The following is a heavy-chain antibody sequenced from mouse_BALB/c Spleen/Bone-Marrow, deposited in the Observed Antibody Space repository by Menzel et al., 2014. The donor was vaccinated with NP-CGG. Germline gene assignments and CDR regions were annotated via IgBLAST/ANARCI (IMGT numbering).Heavy chain of an antibody. CDR2: IYPGNVNT. J-gene: IGHJ3*01. V-gene: IGHV1S56*01. CDR3: ARGRNYYGSSYGFAY. D-gene: IGHD1-1*01. Sequence: VQLVESGPELVNPGASVRISCKASGYTFTSYYIHWVKQRPGQGLEWIGWIYPGNVNTKYNEKFKGKATLTADKSSSTAYMQLSSLTSEDSAVYFCARGRNYYGSSYGFAYWGQGTLVTVSA. CDR1: GYTFTSYY.